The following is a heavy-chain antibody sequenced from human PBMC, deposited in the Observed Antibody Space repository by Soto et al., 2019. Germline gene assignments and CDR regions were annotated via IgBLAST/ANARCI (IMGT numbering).Heavy chain of an antibody. J-gene: IGHJ4*02. Sequence: GESLKISCKGSGYSFPNYWIGWVRQMPGKGLEWMGIIYPADSDTRYSPSFQGQVTISADKSIDTAYVQWSSLKASDTAMYYCARRLYEYNSGIYSFDFWGQGIQVTVFS. D-gene: IGHD1-20*01. CDR1: GYSFPNYW. CDR2: IYPADSDT. V-gene: IGHV5-51*01. CDR3: ARRLYEYNSGIYSFDF.